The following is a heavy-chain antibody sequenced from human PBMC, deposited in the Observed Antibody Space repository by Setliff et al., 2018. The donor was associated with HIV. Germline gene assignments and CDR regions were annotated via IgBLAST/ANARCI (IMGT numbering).Heavy chain of an antibody. CDR3: ARGNTAMVYPYYYGMDV. CDR2: VIPMFGTP. Sequence: ASVKVSCKASGGTFNNYAINWVRQAPGQGLEWMGGVIPMFGTPNYAQKFQGRVTITADESTGTAYMELSSLRSEDAAVYYCARGNTAMVYPYYYGMDVWGQGTTVTVSS. CDR1: GGTFNNYA. J-gene: IGHJ6*02. D-gene: IGHD5-18*01. V-gene: IGHV1-69*13.